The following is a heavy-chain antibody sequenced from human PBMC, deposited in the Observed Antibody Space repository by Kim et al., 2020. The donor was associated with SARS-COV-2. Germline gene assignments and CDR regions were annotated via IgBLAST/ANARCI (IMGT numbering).Heavy chain of an antibody. J-gene: IGHJ4*02. CDR1: GFTFSSYS. Sequence: GGSLRLSCAASGFTFSSYSMNWVRQAPGKGLQWFSSISSDSDYIYYADSVKGRFTISRDNAKNSLFLQMKSLRAEDTAVYYCARSETLAESLAYWGQGTLVTVSS. CDR2: ISSDSDYI. V-gene: IGHV3-21*01. CDR3: ARSETLAESLAY.